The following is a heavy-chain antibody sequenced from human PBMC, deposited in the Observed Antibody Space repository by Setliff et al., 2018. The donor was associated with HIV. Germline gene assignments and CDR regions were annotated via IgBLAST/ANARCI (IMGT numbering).Heavy chain of an antibody. D-gene: IGHD3-3*01. Sequence: TSETLSPTCTVSGGSISSSGPGYYWGWVRQAPGGGLEWIGSVYYSGSTYYNPSLKSRVTISLDTSKNQLSLRLTSMTAADTAVYYCARSQPDTIFGVVIFDYWGQGKMVTVS. J-gene: IGHJ4*02. CDR2: VYYSGST. CDR1: GGSISSSGPGYY. V-gene: IGHV4-39*01. CDR3: ARSQPDTIFGVVIFDY.